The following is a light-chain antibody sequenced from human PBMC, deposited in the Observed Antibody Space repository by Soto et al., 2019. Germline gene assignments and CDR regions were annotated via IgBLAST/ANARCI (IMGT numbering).Light chain of an antibody. CDR3: QQYGSSPPIT. CDR1: QTVGTY. V-gene: IGKV3-20*01. CDR2: GTS. J-gene: IGKJ5*01. Sequence: ETVLTQSPGTLSLSPGERATLSCMASQTVGTYLAWYQQKPGQAPRLLVFGTSSRATGVPDRFSGSGSGTDFTLTISGLEPEDFALYYCQQYGSSPPITFGQGTRLEIK.